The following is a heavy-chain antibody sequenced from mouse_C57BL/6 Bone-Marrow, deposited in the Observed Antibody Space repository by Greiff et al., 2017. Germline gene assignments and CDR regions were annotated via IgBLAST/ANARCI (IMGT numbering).Heavy chain of an antibody. CDR2: IDPSDSYP. CDR3: AREYTMVGDY. Sequence: QVQLQQPGAELVKPGASVKLSCKASGYTFTSYWMQWVKQRPGQGLEWIGEIDPSDSYPNYNQKFKGKATLTVDTSSSTAYMQLSSLTSEDAAVYYCAREYTMVGDYWRQGTSRTVSS. D-gene: IGHD2-2*01. J-gene: IGHJ2*03. V-gene: IGHV1-50*01. CDR1: GYTFTSYW.